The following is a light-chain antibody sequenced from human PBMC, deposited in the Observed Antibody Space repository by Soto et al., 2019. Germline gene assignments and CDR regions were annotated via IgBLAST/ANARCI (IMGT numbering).Light chain of an antibody. CDR1: QSVSSSY. J-gene: IGKJ3*01. CDR2: GAS. V-gene: IGKV3-20*01. CDR3: QEFATSPFT. Sequence: EIVLTQSPGTLSLSPGERATLSCRASQSVSSSYLAWHQQKPGQAPRLLIYGASSWATGIPDRFSGSGSGTDFTHTISRLEPEDFAVYYCQEFATSPFTFGPGTKVDIK.